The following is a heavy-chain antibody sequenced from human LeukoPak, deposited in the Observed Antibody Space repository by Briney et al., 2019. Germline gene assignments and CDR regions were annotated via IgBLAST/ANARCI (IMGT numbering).Heavy chain of an antibody. CDR1: GFTFFGFG. Sequence: GGSLCFSCAASGFTFFGFGWHWVPQGPGKGWGGGAFLRYDGSSKYYADSVKGRFTISRDNSKNTLYLQMNSLRAEDTALYYCAKDFRYLWFGGGGMDVWGQGTTVTVSS. V-gene: IGHV3-30*02. J-gene: IGHJ6*02. CDR2: LRYDGSSK. CDR3: AKDFRYLWFGGGGMDV. D-gene: IGHD3-10*01.